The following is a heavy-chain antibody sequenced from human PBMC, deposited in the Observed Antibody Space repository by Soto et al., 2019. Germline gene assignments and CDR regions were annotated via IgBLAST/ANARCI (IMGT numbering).Heavy chain of an antibody. J-gene: IGHJ6*02. CDR2: IWYDGSNK. CDR1: PFHSSSYG. V-gene: IGHV3-33*01. CDR3: ARVSRGVGATHYYYGMDI. D-gene: IGHD1-26*01. Sequence: PWRSLLLSWATYPFHSSSYGMHRVGQDTGNRPEWVAAIWYDGSNKYYAASVKARFPISRDNSKNTLYLQMNSLRAEDTAVYYCARVSRGVGATHYYYGMDIWGQGTTVTVSS.